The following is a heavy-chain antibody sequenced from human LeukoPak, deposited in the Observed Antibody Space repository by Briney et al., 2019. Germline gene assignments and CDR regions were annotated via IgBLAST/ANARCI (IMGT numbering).Heavy chain of an antibody. CDR3: ARDKGIQLWQQESAFDI. Sequence: GGSLRLSCAASGFTFSSYSMNWVRQAPGKGLEWVSYISSSSSTIYYADSVKGRFTISRDNAKNSLYLQMNSLRAEDTAVYYCARDKGIQLWQQESAFDIWGQGTMVTVSS. V-gene: IGHV3-48*01. CDR1: GFTFSSYS. D-gene: IGHD5-18*01. J-gene: IGHJ3*02. CDR2: ISSSSSTI.